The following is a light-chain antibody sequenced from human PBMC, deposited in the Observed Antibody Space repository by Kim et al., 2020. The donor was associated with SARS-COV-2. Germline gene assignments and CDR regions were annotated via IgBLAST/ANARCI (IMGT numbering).Light chain of an antibody. Sequence: EIVLTQSPATLSLSVGERATLSCRASQSVDTYLAWYQQKPGQAPRLLIYDAYNRATGIPARFSGSGSGTDFTLTISSLQPEDFALYFCQQRNSWPPRITFGQGTRLEIK. J-gene: IGKJ5*01. V-gene: IGKV3-11*01. CDR1: QSVDTY. CDR3: QQRNSWPPRIT. CDR2: DAY.